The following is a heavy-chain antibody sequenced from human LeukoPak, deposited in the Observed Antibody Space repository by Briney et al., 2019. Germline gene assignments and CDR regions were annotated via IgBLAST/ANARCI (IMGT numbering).Heavy chain of an antibody. V-gene: IGHV4-39*01. J-gene: IGHJ4*02. CDR1: GGSVSSSGYY. D-gene: IGHD1-26*01. Sequence: SETLSLTCTVSGGSVSSSGYYWGWIRQPPGKGLEWIGTIHYSGSTNYNPSLKSRVTMSVDTSKNQFSLRQTSVTAADTAVYYCAGVGGASGFDYWGQGTLVTVSS. CDR3: AGVGGASGFDY. CDR2: IHYSGST.